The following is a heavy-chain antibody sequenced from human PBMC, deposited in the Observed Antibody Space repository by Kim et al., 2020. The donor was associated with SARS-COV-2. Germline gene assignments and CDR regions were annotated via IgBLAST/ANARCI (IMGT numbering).Heavy chain of an antibody. V-gene: IGHV4-39*07. Sequence: SETLSLTCTVSGDSISSSNSYWGWIRQPPGKGLEWVGSVFYSGATYYKPSLKSRVTISIDTYKNHFSLKLTSVTAADTAMYFCARARASNDDFSGYYSDFDYWGQGTLVTVSS. D-gene: IGHD3-22*01. CDR3: ARARASNDDFSGYYSDFDY. CDR1: GDSISSSNSY. CDR2: VFYSGAT. J-gene: IGHJ4*02.